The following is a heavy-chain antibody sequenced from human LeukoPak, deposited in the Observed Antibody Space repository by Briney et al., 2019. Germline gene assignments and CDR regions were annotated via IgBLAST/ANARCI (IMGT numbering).Heavy chain of an antibody. V-gene: IGHV1-69*04. D-gene: IGHD2-15*01. Sequence: SVKVSCKSSGGTFSSYAISWVRQAPGQGLEWMGMIIIIRGIANCAQKFQGRVPITADKSTRTAYMELSRLRSEDTAVYYCAREARYCSGGSCYSRYYYYGMDVWGQGATVTVSS. CDR1: GGTFSSYA. CDR2: IIIIRGIA. CDR3: AREARYCSGGSCYSRYYYYGMDV. J-gene: IGHJ6*02.